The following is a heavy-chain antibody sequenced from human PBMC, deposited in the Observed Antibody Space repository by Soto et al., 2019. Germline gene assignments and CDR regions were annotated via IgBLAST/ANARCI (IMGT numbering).Heavy chain of an antibody. CDR3: ARDLRYYYDSSGSLDV. Sequence: GGSLTLSCAASGFTFSSYGMHWVRQAPGKGLEWVAVIWYDGSNKYYADSVKGRFTVSRDNSKNTLYLQMNSLRAEDTAVYYCARDLRYYYDSSGSLDVWGQGTTVTVSS. J-gene: IGHJ6*02. D-gene: IGHD3-22*01. CDR1: GFTFSSYG. V-gene: IGHV3-33*01. CDR2: IWYDGSNK.